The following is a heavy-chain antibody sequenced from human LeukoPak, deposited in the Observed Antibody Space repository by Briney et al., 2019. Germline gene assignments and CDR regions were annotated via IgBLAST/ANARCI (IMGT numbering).Heavy chain of an antibody. J-gene: IGHJ2*01. CDR1: RDSMKSYY. V-gene: IGHV4-59*01. Sequence: SETLSLTCTVSRDSMKSYYWSWLRQPPGKGLEWIGYIYYSGSTNYNPSLKSRVTISVDTSKNQFSLKLSSVTAADTAVYYCAREGSSPSWYFDLWGRGTLVTVSS. CDR3: AREGSSPSWYFDL. CDR2: IYYSGST. D-gene: IGHD6-6*01.